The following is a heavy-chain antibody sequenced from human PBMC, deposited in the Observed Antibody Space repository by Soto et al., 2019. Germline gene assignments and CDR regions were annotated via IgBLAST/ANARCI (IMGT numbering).Heavy chain of an antibody. CDR3: ARDARYGYCSSTSCYVFDP. Sequence: ASVTVSCTSSGYTVTSYDINWVRQATGEGPDWMGWMNPNSGNTGYAQKFQGRVTMTRNTSISTAYMELSSLRSEDTAVYYCARDARYGYCSSTSCYVFDPWGQGTLVTVS. D-gene: IGHD2-2*01. CDR2: MNPNSGNT. V-gene: IGHV1-8*01. J-gene: IGHJ5*02. CDR1: GYTVTSYD.